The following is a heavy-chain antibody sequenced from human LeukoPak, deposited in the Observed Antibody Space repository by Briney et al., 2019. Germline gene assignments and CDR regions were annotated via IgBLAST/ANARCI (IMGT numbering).Heavy chain of an antibody. Sequence: SETLSLTCTVSGDSISSSSSYWGWIRQPPGKGLEWIGYIHYTGSTHYNPSLKSRVTISVDTSKNQFSLKLSSLTAADTAVYYCARRGMTDFDYWGQGTLVTVSS. D-gene: IGHD1-14*01. CDR1: GDSISSSSSY. CDR3: ARRGMTDFDY. CDR2: IHYTGST. J-gene: IGHJ4*02. V-gene: IGHV4-39*01.